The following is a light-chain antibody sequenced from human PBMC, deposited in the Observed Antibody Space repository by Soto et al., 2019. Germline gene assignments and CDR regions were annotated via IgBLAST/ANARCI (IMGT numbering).Light chain of an antibody. CDR2: GAS. CDR1: QSISNN. Sequence: EIVMTQSPATLSVSPGERATLSCRASQSISNNLAWYHQRPGQAPRLLIYGASTRSTGIPARFRGSGSGTDFTPTISSLQSEDFAVYYCQQYNNWWTFGQGTRVEIK. CDR3: QQYNNWWT. V-gene: IGKV3-15*01. J-gene: IGKJ1*01.